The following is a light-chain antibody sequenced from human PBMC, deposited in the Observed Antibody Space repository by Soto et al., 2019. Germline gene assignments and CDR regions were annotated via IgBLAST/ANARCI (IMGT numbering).Light chain of an antibody. J-gene: IGKJ5*01. Sequence: QSPASVSAKKEDIATITCRARQGIRSWLAWYQQKPGEAPKLLIYAASSLQSGVPSRFSGSGSGTDFTLTISSLQPEDSATYYCQQSYSAPITFGQGTLLEIK. CDR3: QQSYSAPIT. V-gene: IGKV1-12*01. CDR2: AAS. CDR1: QGIRSW.